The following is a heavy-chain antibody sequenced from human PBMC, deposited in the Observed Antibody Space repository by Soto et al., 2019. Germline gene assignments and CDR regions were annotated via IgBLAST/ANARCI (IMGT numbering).Heavy chain of an antibody. CDR2: IYSGGYT. J-gene: IGHJ4*02. D-gene: IGHD6-25*01. Sequence: EVQLVESGGGLIQPGGSLRLSCAVSGFTVSNNYMSWVRQAPGKGLEGVSVIYSGGYTAYGDSVKGRFTISRDNSKNTPFLQMNGLRPPDTAVFYGAAQRGGGGYWGQGTLVTVSS. CDR1: GFTVSNNY. V-gene: IGHV3-53*01. CDR3: AAQRGGGGY.